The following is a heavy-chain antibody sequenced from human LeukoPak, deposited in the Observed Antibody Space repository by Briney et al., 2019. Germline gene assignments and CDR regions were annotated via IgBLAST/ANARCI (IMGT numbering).Heavy chain of an antibody. J-gene: IGHJ4*02. V-gene: IGHV3-15*01. CDR3: TRDLARPWRGSGWFDY. CDR2: IKSKTDDGTT. Sequence: GGSLRLSCAASGFTFSNAWMTWVRQTPGKGLEWVGRIKSKTDDGTTDYNEPVKGRFTISRDDSKSIAYLQMNSLKTEDTAVYYCTRDLARPWRGSGWFDYWGQGTLVTVSS. CDR1: GFTFSNAW. D-gene: IGHD6-19*01.